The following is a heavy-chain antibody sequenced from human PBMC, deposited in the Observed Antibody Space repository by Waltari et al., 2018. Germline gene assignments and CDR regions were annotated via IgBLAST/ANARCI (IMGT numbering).Heavy chain of an antibody. Sequence: QAQVLQPGAEVRKPGASVMLSCTASGYSFPTYFVQWVRQAPGRGLEWMGGFIPSYGEPRYTESFQDRLTITTDDSMKTAYMDLSGLRTEDTAVYYCARGWNCGSYCWRLDTWGQGT. CDR3: ARGWNCGSYCWRLDT. CDR2: FIPSYGEP. D-gene: IGHD3-10*01. CDR1: GYSFPTYF. V-gene: IGHV1-46*01. J-gene: IGHJ4*02.